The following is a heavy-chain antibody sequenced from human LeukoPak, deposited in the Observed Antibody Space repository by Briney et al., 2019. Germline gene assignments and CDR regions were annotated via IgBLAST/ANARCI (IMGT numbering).Heavy chain of an antibody. J-gene: IGHJ6*02. CDR3: ARDGEWGSSWNERPLLRGPSYYYGMDV. CDR2: ISAYNGNT. Sequence: GASVKVSCKASGYTFTSYGISWVRQAPGQGLEWMGWISAYNGNTNYAQKLQGRVTMTTDTSTSTAYMELRSLRSDDTAVYYCARDGEWGSSWNERPLLRGPSYYYGMDVWGQGTTVTVSS. CDR1: GYTFTSYG. V-gene: IGHV1-18*01. D-gene: IGHD6-13*01.